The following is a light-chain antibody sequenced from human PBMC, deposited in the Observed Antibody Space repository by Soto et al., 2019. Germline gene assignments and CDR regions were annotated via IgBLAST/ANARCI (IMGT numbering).Light chain of an antibody. J-gene: IGLJ1*01. CDR2: EGS. V-gene: IGLV2-23*01. CDR3: CSYAGSSTLV. Sequence: QSALTQPASVSGSPGQSITISCTGTSSDVGSYNLVSWYQQHPGKAPKLMICEGSKRPSGVSNRFSGSKSGNTASLTISGLQAEDEADYYCCSYAGSSTLVFGTGTKLTVL. CDR1: SSDVGSYNL.